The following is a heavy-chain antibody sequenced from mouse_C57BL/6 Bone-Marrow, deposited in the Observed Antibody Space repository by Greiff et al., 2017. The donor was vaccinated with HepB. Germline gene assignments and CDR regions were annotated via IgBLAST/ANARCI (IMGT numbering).Heavy chain of an antibody. J-gene: IGHJ1*03. CDR1: GYTFTNYW. Sequence: VQLQQSGAELVRPGTSVKMSCKASGYTFTNYWIGWAKQRPGHGLEWIGDIYPGGGYTNYNEKFKGKATLTADKSSSTAYMQFSSLTSEDSAIYYCARRTGTGYFDVWGTGTTVTVSS. D-gene: IGHD4-1*01. CDR3: ARRTGTGYFDV. CDR2: IYPGGGYT. V-gene: IGHV1-63*01.